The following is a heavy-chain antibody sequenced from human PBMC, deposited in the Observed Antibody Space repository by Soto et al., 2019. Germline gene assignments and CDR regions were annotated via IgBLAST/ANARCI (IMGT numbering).Heavy chain of an antibody. CDR1: GFTVSNAW. D-gene: IGHD4-17*01. J-gene: IGHJ4*02. CDR3: TTGLAYYGDYTGY. Sequence: EVQLVESGGGLVKPGGSLRLSCAASGFTVSNAWMNWVRQAPGKGLEWVGRIKSKTDGGTTDYAAPVKGRFTISRDDSKNTLYLQMNSLKTEDTAVYYCTTGLAYYGDYTGYWGQGTLVTVSS. CDR2: IKSKTDGGTT. V-gene: IGHV3-15*07.